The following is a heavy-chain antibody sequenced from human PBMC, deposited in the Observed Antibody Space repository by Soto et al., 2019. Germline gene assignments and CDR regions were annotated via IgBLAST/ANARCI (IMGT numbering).Heavy chain of an antibody. J-gene: IGHJ5*02. V-gene: IGHV3-74*01. CDR2: INSDGSST. CDR3: ATILHYYGAFDP. Sequence: EVQLVESGGGLVQPGGSLRLSCAAAGFTVSSYWMHWVRQAPGKGLVWVSRINSDGSSTSYADSVKDRFTISRDNAKNTLYLQMNSLTAEDTAVYYCATILHYYGAFDPWGQGPLVTVSS. CDR1: GFTVSSYW. D-gene: IGHD3-10*01.